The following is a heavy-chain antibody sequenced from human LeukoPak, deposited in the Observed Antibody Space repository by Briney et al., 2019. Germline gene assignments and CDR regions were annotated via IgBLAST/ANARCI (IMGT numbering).Heavy chain of an antibody. CDR3: ARDPIGSGGEDY. V-gene: IGHV4-39*07. J-gene: IGHJ4*02. CDR1: GGSISSSSYY. D-gene: IGHD3-3*01. CDR2: IYYSGST. Sequence: SETLSLTCTVSGGSISSSSYYWGWIRQPPGKGLEWIGSIYYSGSTYYNPSLKSRVTISVDTSKNQFSLKLSSVTAADTAVYYCARDPIGSGGEDYWGQGTLVTVSS.